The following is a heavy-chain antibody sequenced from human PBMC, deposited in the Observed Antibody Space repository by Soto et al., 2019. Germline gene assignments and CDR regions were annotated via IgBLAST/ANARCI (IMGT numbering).Heavy chain of an antibody. J-gene: IGHJ5*01. Sequence: GASVKVSCKASGGTFTDYAFNWVRQAPGQGLEWMGGIIHFFGTTNFAQKFQGRVTITADASTSTAYMELSSLRFEDTAVYYCARGGFRFLAATWFDSWGQGTPVTVSS. CDR2: IIHFFGTT. CDR3: ARGGFRFLAATWFDS. D-gene: IGHD3-3*01. CDR1: GGTFTDYA. V-gene: IGHV1-69*13.